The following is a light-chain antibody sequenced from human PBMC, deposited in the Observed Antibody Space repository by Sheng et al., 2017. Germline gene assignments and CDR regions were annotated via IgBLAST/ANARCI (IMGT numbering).Light chain of an antibody. Sequence: IQLTQSPSSLSASVGDRVTITCRASQGISSYLAWYQQKPGKAPKLLIYAASTLQSGVPSRFSGSGSGTDFTLTISSLQPEDVATYYCQKYNTALGVTFGPGTKVDIK. V-gene: IGKV1-27*01. CDR2: AAS. J-gene: IGKJ3*01. CDR3: QKYNTALGVT. CDR1: QGISSY.